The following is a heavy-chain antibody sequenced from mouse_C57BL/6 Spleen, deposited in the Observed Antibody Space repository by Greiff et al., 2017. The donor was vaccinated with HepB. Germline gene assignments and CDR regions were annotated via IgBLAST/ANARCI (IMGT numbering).Heavy chain of an antibody. Sequence: VQLKQSGAELMKPGASVKLSCKASGYSFTDYNMNWVKQSNGKSLEWIGVINPNYGTTSYNQKFKGKATLTVDQSSSTAYMQLNSLTSEDSAVYYCARSRGGAFAYWGQGTLVTVSA. V-gene: IGHV1-39*01. J-gene: IGHJ3*01. D-gene: IGHD3-1*01. CDR1: GYSFTDYN. CDR3: ARSRGGAFAY. CDR2: INPNYGTT.